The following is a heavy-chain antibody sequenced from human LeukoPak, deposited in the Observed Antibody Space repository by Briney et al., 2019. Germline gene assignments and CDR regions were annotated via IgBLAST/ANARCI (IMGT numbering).Heavy chain of an antibody. J-gene: IGHJ3*02. D-gene: IGHD2-21*02. V-gene: IGHV3-73*01. Sequence: GGSLRLSCAASGFTFSGSAIHWVRQASGKGLEWVGRIRSKANSYATAYAALVKGRFTISRDDSKNTAYLQMNSLRPEDTAVYYCARDLAYCAGDCYSGDAFDIWGQGTRVTVSA. CDR3: ARDLAYCAGDCYSGDAFDI. CDR2: IRSKANSYAT. CDR1: GFTFSGSA.